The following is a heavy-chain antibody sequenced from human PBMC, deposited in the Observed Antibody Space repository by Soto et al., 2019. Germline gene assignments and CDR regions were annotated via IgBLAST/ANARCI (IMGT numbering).Heavy chain of an antibody. CDR2: INHTGST. V-gene: IGHV4-34*01. CDR3: ARRAGGSFPDGYKYYYMDV. CDR1: GGSFSGYY. J-gene: IGHJ6*03. D-gene: IGHD1-20*01. Sequence: PSETLSLTCAVYGGSFSGYYWSWIRQPPGKGLEWIGEINHTGSTFYNPSLTSRVTMSVDTSKNQFSLKLSSVTAADTAIYYCARRAGGSFPDGYKYYYMDVWGKGTTVTVSS.